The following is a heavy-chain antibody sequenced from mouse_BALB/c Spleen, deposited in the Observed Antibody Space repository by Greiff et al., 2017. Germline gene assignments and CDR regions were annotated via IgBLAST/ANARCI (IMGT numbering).Heavy chain of an antibody. V-gene: IGHV5-9-4*01. J-gene: IGHJ4*01. Sequence: EVKLMESGGGLVKPGGSLKLSCAASGFTFSSYAMSWVRQSPEKRLEWVAEISSGGSYTYYPDTVTGRFTISRDNAKNTLYLEMSRLRSEDTAMFYSAREYCNYDAMDYWGQGTSVTVSS. CDR2: ISSGGSYT. CDR1: GFTFSSYA. CDR3: AREYCNYDAMDY. D-gene: IGHD2-10*02.